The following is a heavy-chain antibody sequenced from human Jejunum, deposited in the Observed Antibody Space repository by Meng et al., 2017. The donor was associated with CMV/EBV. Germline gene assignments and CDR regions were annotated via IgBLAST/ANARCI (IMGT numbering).Heavy chain of an antibody. D-gene: IGHD1-26*01. CDR3: ARGPGASTREGFDY. Sequence: QVQLQESGLGLVKPSATLSLTCTVSGGSVNNYYWSWIRQSAGKGLEWIGRFYSSDTYNYHPSLDSRVTMSLDTSKNQFSLNLRSVTAADTATYYCARGPGASTREGFDYWGLGTLVTVSS. CDR1: GGSVNNYY. V-gene: IGHV4-4*07. J-gene: IGHJ4*02. CDR2: FYSSDTY.